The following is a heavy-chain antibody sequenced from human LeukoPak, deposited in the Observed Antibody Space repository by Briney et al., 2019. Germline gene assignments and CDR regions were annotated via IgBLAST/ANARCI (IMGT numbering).Heavy chain of an antibody. CDR1: GASISSYY. J-gene: IGHJ5*02. CDR2: IYYSGST. V-gene: IGHV4-59*01. Sequence: SETLSLTCTVSGASISSYYWSWIRQPPGKGLEWIGYIYYSGSTNYNPSLKSRVTISVDTSKNQFSLKLSSVTAADTAVYYCARGDFNWFDPWGQGTLVTVSS. D-gene: IGHD2-21*02. CDR3: ARGDFNWFDP.